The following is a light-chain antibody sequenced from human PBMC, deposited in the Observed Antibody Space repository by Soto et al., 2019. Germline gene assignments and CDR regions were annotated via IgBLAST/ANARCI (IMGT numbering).Light chain of an antibody. J-gene: IGLJ1*01. V-gene: IGLV2-8*01. CDR3: ASYAGSNKV. CDR2: EVT. CDR1: SSDVGGYNY. Sequence: QSVLAQRPSASGSPGQSVTISCTGTSSDVGGYNYVSWYQQHPGKAPKLMIYEVTKRPSGVPDRFSGSKSGNTASLTVSGLLAEDEADYYCASYAGSNKVFGTGTKVTVL.